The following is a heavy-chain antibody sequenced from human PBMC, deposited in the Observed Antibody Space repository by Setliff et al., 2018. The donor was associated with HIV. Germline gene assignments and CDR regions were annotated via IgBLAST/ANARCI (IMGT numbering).Heavy chain of an antibody. CDR1: GHTFTTYG. V-gene: IGHV1-18*01. J-gene: IGHJ6*03. CDR2: ISGYNGNT. CDR3: ARDRRAYTLLYYYYYMDV. D-gene: IGHD1-20*01. Sequence: ASVKVSCKASGHTFTTYGISWVRQAPGQGLEWVGWISGYNGNTNYAQKLQGRATMTTDTSTSTAYMELRSLRSDDTAVYYCARDRRAYTLLYYYYYMDVWGKGTTVTVSS.